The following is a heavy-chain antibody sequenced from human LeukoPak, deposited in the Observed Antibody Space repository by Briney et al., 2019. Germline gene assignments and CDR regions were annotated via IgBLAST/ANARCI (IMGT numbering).Heavy chain of an antibody. CDR1: GYSISSGYY. D-gene: IGHD3-10*01. Sequence: PSETLSLTCAVSGYSISSGYYWGWIRQPPGKGLEWIGGIYHSGSTYYNPSLKSRVTISVDTSKNQFSLKLSSVSAADTAVYYCARTSSMVRGVIGGFLRYWGQGTLVTVSS. CDR3: ARTSSMVRGVIGGFLRY. CDR2: IYHSGST. J-gene: IGHJ4*02. V-gene: IGHV4-38-2*01.